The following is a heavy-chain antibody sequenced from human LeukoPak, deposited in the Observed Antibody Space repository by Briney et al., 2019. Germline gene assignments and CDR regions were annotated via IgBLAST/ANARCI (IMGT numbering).Heavy chain of an antibody. CDR3: AREPIPETFGVIDDAFDI. D-gene: IGHD3-10*01. J-gene: IGHJ3*02. CDR2: IYFSGIT. CDR1: GGSITGYY. V-gene: IGHV4-59*12. Sequence: SETLSLTCTVSGGSITGYYWSWIRQPPGKGLEWIGYIYFSGITNYNPSLKSRVTISVDTSNNQFSLKLSSVTAADTAVYYCAREPIPETFGVIDDAFDIWGQGTMVTVSS.